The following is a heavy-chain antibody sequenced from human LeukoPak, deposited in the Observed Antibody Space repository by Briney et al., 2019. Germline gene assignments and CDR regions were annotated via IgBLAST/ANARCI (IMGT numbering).Heavy chain of an antibody. CDR2: ISWNSGSI. D-gene: IGHD2-21*01. J-gene: IGHJ6*02. V-gene: IGHV3-9*01. Sequence: PGRSLRLSCAASGFTFDDYAMHWVRQAPGKGLEWVSGISWNSGSIGYADSVKGRFTISRDNAKNSLYLQMNSLRAEDTALYCCAKDIRAIRVYGMDVWGQGTTVTVSS. CDR3: AKDIRAIRVYGMDV. CDR1: GFTFDDYA.